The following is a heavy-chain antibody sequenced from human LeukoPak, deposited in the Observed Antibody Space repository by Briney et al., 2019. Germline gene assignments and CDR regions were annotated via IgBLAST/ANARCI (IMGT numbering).Heavy chain of an antibody. CDR1: GGSISSGSYY. J-gene: IGHJ3*02. Sequence: TSSETLSLTCTVSGGSISSGSYYWSWIRQPAGKGLERIGRIYTSGSTNYNPSLKSRVTISVDTSKNQFSLKLSSVTAADTAVYYCARDNPREWELRHAFDIWGQGTMVTVSS. CDR2: IYTSGST. V-gene: IGHV4-61*02. CDR3: ARDNPREWELRHAFDI. D-gene: IGHD1-26*01.